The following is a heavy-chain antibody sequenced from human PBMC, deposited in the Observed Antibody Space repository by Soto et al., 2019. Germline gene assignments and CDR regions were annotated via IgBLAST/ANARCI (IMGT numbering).Heavy chain of an antibody. CDR2: INSDGSST. D-gene: IGHD3-3*02. V-gene: IGHV3-74*01. Sequence: GGSLRLSCAASGFTFSSYWMHWVRQAPGKGLVWVSRINSDGSSTSYADSVKGRFTISRDNAKNTLYLQMNSMRAEDTAVYYCERDGFVLGRYDYYYMDVWCKGITVTVS. CDR3: ERDGFVLGRYDYYYMDV. J-gene: IGHJ6*03. CDR1: GFTFSSYW.